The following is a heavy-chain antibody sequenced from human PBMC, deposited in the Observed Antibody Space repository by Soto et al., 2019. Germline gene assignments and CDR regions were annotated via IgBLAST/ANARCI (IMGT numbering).Heavy chain of an antibody. D-gene: IGHD1-26*01. CDR1: GGSISSVGYS. CDR3: ARDQPRGRLYYYGMDV. V-gene: IGHV4-31*03. J-gene: IGHJ6*02. CDR2: IYYSGST. Sequence: SETHPLSCTVAGGSISSVGYSWSWIRQHPGKGLEWIGYIYYSGSTCYNPSLKSRVTISVDTSKNQFSLKLSSVTAADTAVYYCARDQPRGRLYYYGMDVWGQGTTVTVSS.